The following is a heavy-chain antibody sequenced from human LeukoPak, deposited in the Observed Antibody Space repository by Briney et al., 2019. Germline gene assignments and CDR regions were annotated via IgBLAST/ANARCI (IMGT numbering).Heavy chain of an antibody. V-gene: IGHV3-48*03. J-gene: IGHJ4*02. D-gene: IGHD3-22*01. CDR2: ISSSGSTI. CDR3: ARDFGYYYDSSPQDPCS. Sequence: GGSLRLSCAASGFTFSSYEMNWVRQAPGKGLEWVSYISSSGSTIYYADSVKGRFTISRDNAKNSLYLQMNSLRAEDTAVYYCARDFGYYYDSSPQDPCSWGQGTLVTVSS. CDR1: GFTFSSYE.